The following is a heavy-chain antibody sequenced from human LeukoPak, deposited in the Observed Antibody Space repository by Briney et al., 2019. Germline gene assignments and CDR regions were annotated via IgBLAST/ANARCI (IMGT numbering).Heavy chain of an antibody. CDR3: AQGFGVGAAGIVAFEY. V-gene: IGHV3-23*01. D-gene: IGHD3-16*01. Sequence: GGSLTLSCAASGFTFSSYAMSWVRQPPGKGLEWVSAISGSGGSTYYAAYVKGRFTISRDDSKITLYLQMNSLRAEGTAVYCCAQGFGVGAAGIVAFEYWRQGTLVTVSS. CDR2: ISGSGGST. J-gene: IGHJ4*02. CDR1: GFTFSSYA.